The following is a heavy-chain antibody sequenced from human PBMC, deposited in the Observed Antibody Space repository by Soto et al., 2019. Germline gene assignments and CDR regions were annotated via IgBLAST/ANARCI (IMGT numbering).Heavy chain of an antibody. CDR3: ASAPYSSGWWGFDY. D-gene: IGHD6-19*01. Sequence: EVQLVESGGGLVQPGGSLRLSCAASGLTFSSYWMHWVRQAPGKGLVWVSRISTDGSVTTYAESVKSRFTISRDNAKNTLYLQMNSLRTEDTAVYCASAPYSSGWWGFDYWGQGTLVTVSS. J-gene: IGHJ4*02. CDR1: GLTFSSYW. CDR2: ISTDGSVT. V-gene: IGHV3-74*01.